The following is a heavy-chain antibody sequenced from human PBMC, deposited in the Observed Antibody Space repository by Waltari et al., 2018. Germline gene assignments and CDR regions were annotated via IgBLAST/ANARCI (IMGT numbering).Heavy chain of an antibody. CDR3: ARVIAGRAFDI. V-gene: IGHV3-30-3*01. J-gene: IGHJ3*02. D-gene: IGHD6-6*01. Sequence: QVQVMESGGGVVQPGRSLRLSCTTSGFIFRNFAMHWVRQTPGKGLGWVAMMSYDGNTEYYADSVKGRFTISRDNSRSTLYLQMNNLRVEDTAVYSCARVIAGRAFDIWGQGTLVTVS. CDR2: MSYDGNTE. CDR1: GFIFRNFA.